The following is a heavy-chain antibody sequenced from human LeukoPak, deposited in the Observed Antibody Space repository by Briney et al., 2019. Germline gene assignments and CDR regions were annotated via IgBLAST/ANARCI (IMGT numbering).Heavy chain of an antibody. D-gene: IGHD3-10*01. Sequence: QPGGSLRLSCAASGFTFSNYAMSWVRQAPGKGLDWVSATSGSGVTTHYADSVKGRFTISRDNSKNTLYLQMNSLRAEDTAVYYCAKGYGSGNYYSDNWGQGTLVTVSS. J-gene: IGHJ4*02. CDR1: GFTFSNYA. CDR3: AKGYGSGNYYSDN. V-gene: IGHV3-23*01. CDR2: TSGSGVTT.